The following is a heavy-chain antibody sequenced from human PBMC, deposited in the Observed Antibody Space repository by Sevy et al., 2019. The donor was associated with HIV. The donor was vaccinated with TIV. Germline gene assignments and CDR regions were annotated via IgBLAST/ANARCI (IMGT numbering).Heavy chain of an antibody. Sequence: GGSLRRSCAASGFTFSKYSVSWVRQPPGKGLEWVSTLSFGCGEINYADSVKGRFTISRDNSKSSVYLQMNNLRPEDTAVYYCAREGCTKPHDYRGQGTLVTVSS. V-gene: IGHV3-23*01. CDR2: LSFGCGEI. CDR3: AREGCTKPHDY. CDR1: GFTFSKYS. D-gene: IGHD2-8*01. J-gene: IGHJ4*02.